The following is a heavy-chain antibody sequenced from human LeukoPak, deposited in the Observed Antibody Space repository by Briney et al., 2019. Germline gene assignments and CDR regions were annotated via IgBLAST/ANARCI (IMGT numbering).Heavy chain of an antibody. V-gene: IGHV3-21*04. D-gene: IGHD6-13*01. CDR3: ARSGIAAAGS. CDR2: ISGTSNYI. Sequence: GGSLRLSCAASGFTFNIYSMNWVRQAPGKGLEWVSSISGTSNYIYYADSVKGRFTISRDNAKNSLYLHMNSLRAEDTAVYYCARSGIAAAGSWGQGTLVTVSS. CDR1: GFTFNIYS. J-gene: IGHJ5*02.